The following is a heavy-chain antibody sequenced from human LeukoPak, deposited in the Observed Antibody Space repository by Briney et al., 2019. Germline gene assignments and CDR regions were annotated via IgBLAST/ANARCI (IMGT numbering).Heavy chain of an antibody. V-gene: IGHV1-46*01. J-gene: IGHJ6*02. CDR1: GYNFISYY. CDR3: AREDVVLVDAVRYYYYGMDV. Sequence: ASVKVSCKASGYNFISYYMHWVRQAPGQGLEWMGIINPSGGSTSYAQKFQDRVTMTRDTSTSTVYMELSSRKSEDRAVYYCAREDVVLVDAVRYYYYGMDVWGQGTTVTVSS. CDR2: INPSGGST. D-gene: IGHD2-8*01.